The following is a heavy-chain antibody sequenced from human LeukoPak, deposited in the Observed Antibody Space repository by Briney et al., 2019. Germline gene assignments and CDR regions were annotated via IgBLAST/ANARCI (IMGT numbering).Heavy chain of an antibody. CDR3: ARQGDYNSGGAFANWFDS. CDR2: ISPKGDYI. D-gene: IGHD3-10*01. Sequence: PGGSLRLSCAASGFTFTNYAMAWVRQAPGKGLEWVSSISPKGDYIYYADSVKGRFTSSRDNSKNTLYLQMNSLRAEDTALYYCARQGDYNSGGAFANWFDSWGQETLVSVSS. CDR1: GFTFTNYA. J-gene: IGHJ5*01. V-gene: IGHV3-23*01.